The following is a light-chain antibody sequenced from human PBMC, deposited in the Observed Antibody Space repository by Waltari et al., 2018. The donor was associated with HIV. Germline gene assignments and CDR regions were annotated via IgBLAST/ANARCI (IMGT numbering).Light chain of an antibody. J-gene: IGKJ4*01. CDR2: GAS. Sequence: IVMTQSPAPLSVSPGERATLSCRASQSVSSNFAWYQKKLGQAPRLLIYGASTRAPGIPASFSGSGSGTEFTLIISSLQSEDFAVSYCQEYNKWPPVLTFGGGTKVDLK. CDR1: QSVSSN. V-gene: IGKV3-15*01. CDR3: QEYNKWPPVLT.